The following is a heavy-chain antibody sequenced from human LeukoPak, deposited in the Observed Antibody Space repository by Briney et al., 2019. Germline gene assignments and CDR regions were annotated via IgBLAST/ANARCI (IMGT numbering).Heavy chain of an antibody. CDR3: ARDRVGGSDRTSGFDH. D-gene: IGHD3-10*01. CDR1: GYTFTGYY. Sequence: ASVNVSCKASGYTFTGYYMHWVRQAPGQGLEWMGWINPNSGGTNYAQKFQGRVTMTRDTSTSTVYMELRSLRSEDTAMYYCARDRVGGSDRTSGFDHWGQGTLVTVSS. CDR2: INPNSGGT. J-gene: IGHJ4*02. V-gene: IGHV1-2*02.